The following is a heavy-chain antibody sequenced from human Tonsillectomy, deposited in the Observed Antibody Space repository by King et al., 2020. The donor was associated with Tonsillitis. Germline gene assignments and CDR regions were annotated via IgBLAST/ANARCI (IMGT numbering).Heavy chain of an antibody. CDR1: GGSISSGDYY. D-gene: IGHD2-2*01. Sequence: VQLQESGPGLVKPSQTLSLTCTVSGGSISSGDYYWSWIRQPPGKGLEWIGYIYYSGSTYYNPSLKSRVTISVDTSKNQFSLKLTSVTAADTAVYYCAGFVVVPAAPGGWDFDLWGRGTLVTVSS. V-gene: IGHV4-30-4*01. J-gene: IGHJ2*01. CDR2: IYYSGST. CDR3: AGFVVVPAAPGGWDFDL.